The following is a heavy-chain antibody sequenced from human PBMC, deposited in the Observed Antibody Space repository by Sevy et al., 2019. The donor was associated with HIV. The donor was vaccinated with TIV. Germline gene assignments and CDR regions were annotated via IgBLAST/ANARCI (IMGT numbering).Heavy chain of an antibody. V-gene: IGHV3-7*01. J-gene: IGHJ1*01. Sequence: GGSLRLSCAASGLTFSSYWMTWVRQAPGKGLEWVANINQGGSQEYYVDSVKGRITISRDNAKNSLYLQINSLRAEDTAVYYCATILPAGVPAEYFQHWGQGTLVTVSS. CDR2: INQGGSQE. CDR3: ATILPAGVPAEYFQH. D-gene: IGHD2-2*01. CDR1: GLTFSSYW.